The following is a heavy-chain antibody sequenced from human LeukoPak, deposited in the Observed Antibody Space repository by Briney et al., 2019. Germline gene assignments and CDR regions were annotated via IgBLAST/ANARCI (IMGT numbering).Heavy chain of an antibody. CDR1: GYTFTGYY. Sequence: AASVKVSCKASGYTFTGYYMHWVRQAPGQGLEWMGGIIPIFGTANYAQKFQGRVTITADESTSTAYMELSSLRSEDTAVYYCARDSELDPLDYWGQGTLVTVSS. CDR3: ARDSELDPLDY. V-gene: IGHV1-69*13. CDR2: IIPIFGTA. J-gene: IGHJ4*02. D-gene: IGHD3/OR15-3a*01.